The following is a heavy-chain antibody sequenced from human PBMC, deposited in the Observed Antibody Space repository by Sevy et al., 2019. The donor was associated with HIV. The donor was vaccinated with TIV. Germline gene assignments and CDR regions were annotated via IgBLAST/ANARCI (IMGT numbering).Heavy chain of an antibody. V-gene: IGHV3-48*01. D-gene: IGHD7-27*01. CDR3: ARDDHWAFDY. CDR1: EFSFSSYS. CDR2: ISSSSGTI. Sequence: GGSLRLSCVTSEFSFSSYSTNWVRQAPGKGLEWVSYISSSSGTIRYADSVKGRLTISRDNAKNSLFLQMNSLRAEDTAVYYCARDDHWAFDYWGQGALVTVSS. J-gene: IGHJ4*02.